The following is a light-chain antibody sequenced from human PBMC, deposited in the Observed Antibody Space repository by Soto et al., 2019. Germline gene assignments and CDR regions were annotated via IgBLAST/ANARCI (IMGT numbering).Light chain of an antibody. J-gene: IGKJ5*01. V-gene: IGKV3-20*01. CDR1: QTISSNY. Sequence: EFVLTQSPDTLSLSPGERATLSCRASQTISSNYLAWYQQKPGQAPRLLIYGASSRATGIPDRFSGSGSGTDFTLTISRLEPEDFAVYYCQQYNSYLITFGQGTRLEIK. CDR2: GAS. CDR3: QQYNSYLIT.